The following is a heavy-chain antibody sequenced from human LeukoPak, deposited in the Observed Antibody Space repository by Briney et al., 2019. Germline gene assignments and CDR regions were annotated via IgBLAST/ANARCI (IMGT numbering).Heavy chain of an antibody. J-gene: IGHJ4*02. CDR3: ARPTATVTTSLKF. V-gene: IGHV1-2*02. Sequence: GASVKVSCKASGYTFTDYYMHWVRQAPGQGLEWMGCSNSNTGGTNYAQRFQGRVTMTRDTSISTAYMELSRLRFDDTAIYYCARPTATVTTSLKFWGQGNLVTVSS. D-gene: IGHD4-17*01. CDR1: GYTFTDYY. CDR2: SNSNTGGT.